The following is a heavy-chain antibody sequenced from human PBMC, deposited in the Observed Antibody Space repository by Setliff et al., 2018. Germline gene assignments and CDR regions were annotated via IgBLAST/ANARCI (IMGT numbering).Heavy chain of an antibody. J-gene: IGHJ5*02. CDR3: ARDLIRGAPNWFDP. CDR1: GFNFKDYG. V-gene: IGHV3-7*01. CDR2: MNEDGRVI. Sequence: LRLSCTASGFNFKDYGMFWVRQAPGKGLEWVATMNEDGRVIHYVDSVKGRFTISRDNAKSSLYLQMNSLRAEDTAVYYCARDLIRGAPNWFDPWGQGTLVTVSS. D-gene: IGHD3-10*01.